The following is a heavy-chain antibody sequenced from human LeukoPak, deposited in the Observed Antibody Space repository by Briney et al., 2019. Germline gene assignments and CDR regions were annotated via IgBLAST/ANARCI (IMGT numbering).Heavy chain of an antibody. Sequence: GGSLRLSCAASGFTFSSYSMNWVRQAPGKGLEWVSSISSSSSYIYYADSVKGRFTISRDNAKNSLYLQMNSLRAEDTAVYYCARAKNYYDSSGYYFYWGQGTLATVSS. CDR3: ARAKNYYDSSGYYFY. CDR1: GFTFSSYS. J-gene: IGHJ4*02. CDR2: ISSSSSYI. V-gene: IGHV3-21*01. D-gene: IGHD3-22*01.